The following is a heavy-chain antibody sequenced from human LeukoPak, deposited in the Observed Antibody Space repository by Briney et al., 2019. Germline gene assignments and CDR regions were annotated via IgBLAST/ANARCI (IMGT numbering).Heavy chain of an antibody. CDR1: GGSISRSDYY. D-gene: IGHD3-10*01. V-gene: IGHV4-61*08. J-gene: IGHJ5*02. Sequence: SQTLSLTCSVSGGSISRSDYYWSWIRQPPGKGLEWIGYIYYSGSTNYNPSLKSRVTISVDTSKNQFSLKLSSVTAADTAVYYCARFNHGSGSYLWFDPWGQGTLVTVSS. CDR3: ARFNHGSGSYLWFDP. CDR2: IYYSGST.